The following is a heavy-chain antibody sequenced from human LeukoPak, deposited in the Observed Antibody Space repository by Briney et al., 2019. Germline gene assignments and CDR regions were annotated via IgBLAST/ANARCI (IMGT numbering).Heavy chain of an antibody. V-gene: IGHV3-53*01. Sequence: GGSLRLSCAASGFIFSSYSMSWVRQAPGKGLEWVSLIYSGGSTYYSDSVRGRFATSRDNSKNTLYLQMSSLRAEDTAVYYCAGHSEMDVWGQGITVTVSS. CDR1: GFIFSSYS. CDR2: IYSGGST. J-gene: IGHJ6*02. D-gene: IGHD6-13*01. CDR3: AGHSEMDV.